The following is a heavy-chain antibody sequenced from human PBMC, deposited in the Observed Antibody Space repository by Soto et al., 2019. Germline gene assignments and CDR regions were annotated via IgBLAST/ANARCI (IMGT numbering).Heavy chain of an antibody. CDR2: ISGSGGST. CDR1: GFTFSSYW. V-gene: IGHV3-23*01. D-gene: IGHD3-22*01. J-gene: IGHJ4*02. Sequence: GGSLRLSCAASGFTFSSYWMSWVRQAPGKGLEWVSVISGSGGSTHYADSVKGRSTISRDNSKNTLYLQVNSLRAEDTAVYYCAKEADISGYHPDYWGQGTLVTVSS. CDR3: AKEADISGYHPDY.